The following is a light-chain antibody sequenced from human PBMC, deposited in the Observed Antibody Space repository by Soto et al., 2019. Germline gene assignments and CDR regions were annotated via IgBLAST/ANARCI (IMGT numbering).Light chain of an antibody. V-gene: IGLV2-14*01. CDR1: SSDVGSYDH. Sequence: QSVLTQPASVSGSPGQSITISCSGTSSDVGSYDHVAWYQQFPGKTPKLMIYEVSNRPSGVSRRFSGSKSGNTASLTISGLQAEDEADYYCISYTGSSTSYVFGSGTKATVL. CDR3: ISYTGSSTSYV. CDR2: EVS. J-gene: IGLJ1*01.